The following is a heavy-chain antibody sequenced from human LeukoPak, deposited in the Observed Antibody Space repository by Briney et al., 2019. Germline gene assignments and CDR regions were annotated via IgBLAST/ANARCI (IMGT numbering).Heavy chain of an antibody. J-gene: IGHJ4*02. Sequence: TSETLSLTCTVSGGSISSGSYYWSWIRQPAGKGLEWIGRIYTSGSTNYNPSRKSRVTISVNTSKNPYLLKLSSVAAREPAFYYCARDRGDYGDFIRSYYFDSWGQGTLVTVSS. CDR1: GGSISSGSYY. V-gene: IGHV4-61*02. CDR3: ARDRGDYGDFIRSYYFDS. D-gene: IGHD4-17*01. CDR2: IYTSGST.